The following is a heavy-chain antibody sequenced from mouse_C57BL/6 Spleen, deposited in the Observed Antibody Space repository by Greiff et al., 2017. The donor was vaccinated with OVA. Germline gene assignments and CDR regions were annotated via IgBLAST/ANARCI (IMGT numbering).Heavy chain of an antibody. D-gene: IGHD6-1*01. V-gene: IGHV1-26*01. J-gene: IGHJ2*01. Sequence: EVQLQQSGPELVKPGASVKISCKASGYTFTDYYMNWVKQSHGKSLEWIGDINPNNGGTSYNQKFKGKATLTVDKSSSTAYMELRSLTSEDSAVYYCARGDSPFDYWGQGTTLTVSS. CDR3: ARGDSPFDY. CDR1: GYTFTDYY. CDR2: INPNNGGT.